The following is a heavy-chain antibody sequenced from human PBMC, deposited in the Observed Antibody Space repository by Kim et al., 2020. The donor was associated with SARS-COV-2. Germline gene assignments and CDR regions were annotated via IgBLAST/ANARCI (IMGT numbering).Heavy chain of an antibody. V-gene: IGHV3-30*04. Sequence: GGSLRLSCAASGFTFSTSAMHWVRQAPGKGLEWVAAIPYEGYNIYYADSLKGRFTISRDNSKNTVYLQINSLTVEDTAMYYCVRIRDGSWPNYYFDFWGQGTLVTVSS. CDR2: IPYEGYNI. D-gene: IGHD3-10*01. J-gene: IGHJ4*02. CDR1: GFTFSTSA. CDR3: VRIRDGSWPNYYFDF.